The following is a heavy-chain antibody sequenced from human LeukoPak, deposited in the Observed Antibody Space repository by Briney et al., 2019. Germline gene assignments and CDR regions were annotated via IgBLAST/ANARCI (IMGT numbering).Heavy chain of an antibody. D-gene: IGHD4-11*01. CDR1: GFTFSSYA. J-gene: IGHJ3*02. Sequence: GRSLRLSCAASGFTFSSYAMHWVRQAPGKGLEGVAVISYDGSNKYYADSVKGRFTISRDNSKNTLYLQMNSLRAEDTAVYYCTKDRLGAGAFDIWGQGTMVTVSS. CDR3: TKDRLGAGAFDI. CDR2: ISYDGSNK. V-gene: IGHV3-30*04.